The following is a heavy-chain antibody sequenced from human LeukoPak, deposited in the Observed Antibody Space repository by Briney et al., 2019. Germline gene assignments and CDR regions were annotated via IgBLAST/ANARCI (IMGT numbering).Heavy chain of an antibody. Sequence: GRSLRLSCAASGFTFSSYAMHWVRQAPGKGLEWVAVISYDGSNKYYADSVKGRFTISRDNSKNTLYLQMNSLRAEDTAVYYCARLGVAVATQYYYYYGMDVWGQGTTVTVSS. CDR2: ISYDGSNK. V-gene: IGHV3-30*04. CDR1: GFTFSSYA. CDR3: ARLGVAVATQYYYYYGMDV. J-gene: IGHJ6*02. D-gene: IGHD6-19*01.